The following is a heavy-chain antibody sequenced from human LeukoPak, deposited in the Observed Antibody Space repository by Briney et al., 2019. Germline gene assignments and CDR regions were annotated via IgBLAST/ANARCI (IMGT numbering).Heavy chain of an antibody. V-gene: IGHV3-23*01. J-gene: IGHJ4*02. CDR3: ATRLRIGYCSSTSCARTFDY. Sequence: GGSLRLSCAASGFTFSSYAMSWVRQAPGKGLEWVSAISGSGGSTYYADSVKGRFTISRDNSKNTLYLQMNSLRAEDTAVYYCATRLRIGYCSSTSCARTFDYWGQGTLVTVSS. D-gene: IGHD2-2*01. CDR2: ISGSGGST. CDR1: GFTFSSYA.